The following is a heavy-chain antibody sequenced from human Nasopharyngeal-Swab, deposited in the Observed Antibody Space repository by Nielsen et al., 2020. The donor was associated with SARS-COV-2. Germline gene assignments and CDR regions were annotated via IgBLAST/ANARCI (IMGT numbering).Heavy chain of an antibody. D-gene: IGHD6-19*01. CDR3: ARRHGVVEGSGWNYFDF. Sequence: ASVKVSCKSSGYTFISYGITWVRQAPGQGLERMGWISPYNGNTKYAQKFQGRVTMTTDTSTTTAYMELRSLKSDDTAVYYCARRHGVVEGSGWNYFDFWGQGTLVTVPS. CDR1: GYTFISYG. V-gene: IGHV1-18*01. J-gene: IGHJ4*02. CDR2: ISPYNGNT.